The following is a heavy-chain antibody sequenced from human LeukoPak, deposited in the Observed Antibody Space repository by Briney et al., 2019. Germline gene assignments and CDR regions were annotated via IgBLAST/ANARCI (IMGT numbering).Heavy chain of an antibody. Sequence: ASVKVSCKASGYTFTSYYMHWVRQAPGQGLEWMGIINPSGGSTSYAQKFQGRVTMTRDTSTGTVYMELSSLRSEDTAVYYCARDRCSGGSCQYYFDYWGQGTLVTVSS. CDR2: INPSGGST. CDR1: GYTFTSYY. V-gene: IGHV1-46*01. CDR3: ARDRCSGGSCQYYFDY. J-gene: IGHJ4*02. D-gene: IGHD2-15*01.